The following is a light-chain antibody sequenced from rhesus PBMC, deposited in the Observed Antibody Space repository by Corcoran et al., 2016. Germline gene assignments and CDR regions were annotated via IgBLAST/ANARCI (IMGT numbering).Light chain of an antibody. Sequence: QAAPTQSPSVSGSPGQSVTISCTGTSSDIGGYNRVSWYQQYPGKAPKLLIYEVRKRPSGVSDRFSGSKSGNTASPTISGLQAEDEADYYCRPYTSSGTYIFGAGTRLTVL. CDR2: EVR. V-gene: IGLV2-13*03. J-gene: IGLJ1*01. CDR1: SSDIGGYNR. CDR3: RPYTSSGTYI.